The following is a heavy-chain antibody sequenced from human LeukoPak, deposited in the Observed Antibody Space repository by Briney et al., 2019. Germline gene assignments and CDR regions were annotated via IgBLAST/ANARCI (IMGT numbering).Heavy chain of an antibody. Sequence: PSETLPLTCTVSGGSISSSSYYWGWIRQPPGKGLEWIGSIYYSGSTYYNPSLKSRVTISVDTSKNQFSLKLSSVTAADTAVYYCASQKTYSSSWYPETPWGQGTLVTVSS. CDR2: IYYSGST. CDR3: ASQKTYSSSWYPETP. V-gene: IGHV4-39*01. D-gene: IGHD6-13*01. CDR1: GGSISSSSYY. J-gene: IGHJ5*02.